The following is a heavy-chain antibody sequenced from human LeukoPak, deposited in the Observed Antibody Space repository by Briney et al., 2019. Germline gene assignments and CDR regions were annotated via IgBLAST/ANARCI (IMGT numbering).Heavy chain of an antibody. D-gene: IGHD6-19*01. CDR1: GFTFSSYS. CDR3: AREPIEYSSGWYGVY. CDR2: ISSSSSYI. J-gene: IGHJ4*02. V-gene: IGHV3-21*01. Sequence: GGSLRLSCAASGFTFSSYSMNWVRQAPGKGLEWVSSISSSSSYIYYADSVKGRFTISRDNAKNSLYLQMNSLRAEDTAVYYCAREPIEYSSGWYGVYWGQGTLVTVSS.